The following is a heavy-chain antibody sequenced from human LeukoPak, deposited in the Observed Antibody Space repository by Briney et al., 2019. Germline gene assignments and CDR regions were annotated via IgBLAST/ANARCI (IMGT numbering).Heavy chain of an antibody. Sequence: GGSLRLSCAASGFTVSSNYMSWVRQAPGKGLEWVSVIYSGGSTYYADSVKGRFTISRDNSKNTLYLQMNSPRAEDTAVYYCARDESGPDKFDYWGQGTLVTVSS. D-gene: IGHD5-12*01. CDR2: IYSGGST. CDR3: ARDESGPDKFDY. CDR1: GFTVSSNY. V-gene: IGHV3-53*01. J-gene: IGHJ4*02.